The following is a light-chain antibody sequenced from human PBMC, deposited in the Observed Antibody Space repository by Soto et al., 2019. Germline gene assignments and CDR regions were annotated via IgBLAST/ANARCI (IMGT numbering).Light chain of an antibody. CDR1: QTISTD. CDR3: QQSYSTPYT. CDR2: AAS. J-gene: IGKJ2*01. Sequence: DIQMTQSPSSLSASVGDRVTITCRASQTISTDLNWYQQEPGKAPNLLIYAASVLQSGVPSRFSGSESGTDFTLTISSLQPEDFVTYYCQQSYSTPYTFGQGTKVDIK. V-gene: IGKV1-39*01.